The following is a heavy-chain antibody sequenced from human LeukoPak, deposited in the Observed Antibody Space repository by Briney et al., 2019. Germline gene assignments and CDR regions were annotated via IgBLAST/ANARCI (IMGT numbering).Heavy chain of an antibody. V-gene: IGHV3-66*04. CDR1: GFSVSRFY. D-gene: IGHD4-23*01. J-gene: IGHJ4*02. CDR3: ARRAGGYSHPYDY. CDR2: IYSGGTT. Sequence: GGSLRLSCAASGFSVSRFYIHWVRQAPGKGLEWISVIYSGGTTYYADSVKGRFSISRDNSKNTLYLQMNHLRAEDTAVYYCARRAGGYSHPYDYWGQGTLVTVSS.